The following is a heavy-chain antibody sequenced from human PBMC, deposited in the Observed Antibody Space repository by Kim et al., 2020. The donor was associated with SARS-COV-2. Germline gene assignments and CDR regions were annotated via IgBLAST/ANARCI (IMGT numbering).Heavy chain of an antibody. V-gene: IGHV3-30*18. CDR3: AKGSSGSAYSAADH. CDR1: GFTFSSYG. Sequence: GRSLRLSCAASGFTFSSYGLHWVRQAPGRGLEWVAVISHDGNEEFYADAVKGRFTISRDNSNNVLYLEIKSLKTDDTALYYCAKGSSGSAYSAADHWGQGTLVTVSS. D-gene: IGHD2-15*01. CDR2: ISHDGNEE. J-gene: IGHJ5*02.